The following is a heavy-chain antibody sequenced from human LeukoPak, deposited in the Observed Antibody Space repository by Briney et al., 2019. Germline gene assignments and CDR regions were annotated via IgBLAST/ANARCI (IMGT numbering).Heavy chain of an antibody. J-gene: IGHJ5*02. CDR1: GDSVSSNSAA. CDR2: TYYRSKWYN. Sequence: HSQTLSLTCAISGDSVSSNSAAWNWIRQSPSRGLEWLGRTYYRSKWYNDYAVSVKSRITINPDTSKNQFSLQLNSVTPEDTAVYYCARIYYDSGSSNWFDPWGQGTLVTVSS. D-gene: IGHD3-10*01. CDR3: ARIYYDSGSSNWFDP. V-gene: IGHV6-1*01.